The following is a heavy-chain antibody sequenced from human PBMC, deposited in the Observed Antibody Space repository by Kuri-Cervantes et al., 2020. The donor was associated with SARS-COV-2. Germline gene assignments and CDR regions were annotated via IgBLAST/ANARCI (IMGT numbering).Heavy chain of an antibody. D-gene: IGHD3-3*01. Sequence: SETLSLTCTVSGGSISSYYWSWIRQPLGKGLEWIGYIYYSGSTNYNPSLKSRVTISVDTSKNQFSLKLSSVTAADTAVYYCARGTYYDFWSGYNYYGMDVWGQGTTVTVSS. V-gene: IGHV4-59*01. CDR1: GGSISSYY. J-gene: IGHJ6*02. CDR3: ARGTYYDFWSGYNYYGMDV. CDR2: IYYSGST.